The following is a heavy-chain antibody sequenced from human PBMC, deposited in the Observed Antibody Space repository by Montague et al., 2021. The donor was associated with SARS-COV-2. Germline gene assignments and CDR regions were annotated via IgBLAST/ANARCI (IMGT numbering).Heavy chain of an antibody. D-gene: IGHD3-3*01. CDR2: INRDGSER. J-gene: IGHJ4*02. CDR3: ARDEGYTYYDFWSGYFVY. CDR1: KFTFSDYW. Sequence: SLRLSCAASKFTFSDYWMSWVRQAPGKGLEWLANINRDGSERYYVDSVEGRFTISRDNAKNSLYLQMNSLSAEDTAVYYCARDEGYTYYDFWSGYFVYWGQGTLITVSS. V-gene: IGHV3-7*03.